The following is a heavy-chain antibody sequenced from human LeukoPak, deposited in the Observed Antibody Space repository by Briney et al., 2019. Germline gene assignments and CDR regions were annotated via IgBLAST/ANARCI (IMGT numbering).Heavy chain of an antibody. CDR3: ARGKPSYCGGDCYPAIYYLDY. CDR1: GFTFSSYD. J-gene: IGHJ4*02. Sequence: PGGSLRLSCAASGFTFSSYDMHWVRQAAGKGLEWVSAIVTAGAKYYPGSVKARFTISRETAKNSLYLQMNSLRAGDTAVYYCARGKPSYCGGDCYPAIYYLDYWGQGTLVSVSS. D-gene: IGHD2-21*02. CDR2: IVTAGAK. V-gene: IGHV3-13*01.